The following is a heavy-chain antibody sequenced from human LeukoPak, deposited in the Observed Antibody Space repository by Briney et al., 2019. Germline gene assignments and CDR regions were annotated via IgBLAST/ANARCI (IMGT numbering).Heavy chain of an antibody. J-gene: IGHJ4*02. D-gene: IGHD4-17*01. CDR2: IHYSGST. Sequence: SETLSLTCTVSGGSISSYYWSWIRQPPGKGLEWIGYIHYSGSTNYNPSLKSRVTISVDTSKNQFSLKLSSVTAADTAVYYCARFRRDYGDYFDYGGQGTLVTVSS. V-gene: IGHV4-59*01. CDR1: GGSISSYY. CDR3: ARFRRDYGDYFDY.